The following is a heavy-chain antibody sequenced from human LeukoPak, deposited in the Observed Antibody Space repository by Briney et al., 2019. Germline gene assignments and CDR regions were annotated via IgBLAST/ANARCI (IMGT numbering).Heavy chain of an antibody. J-gene: IGHJ4*02. D-gene: IGHD3-16*01. Sequence: GGSLRLSCAASGFTVSNNYMSWVRQAPGKGLEWVSVIYSGGSTYYADSVRGRFTISRDDSKNTLYLQMNSLKTEDTAVYYCTTLPPVMITFGGVINYWGQGTLVTVSS. V-gene: IGHV3-53*05. CDR1: GFTVSNNY. CDR3: TTLPPVMITFGGVINY. CDR2: IYSGGST.